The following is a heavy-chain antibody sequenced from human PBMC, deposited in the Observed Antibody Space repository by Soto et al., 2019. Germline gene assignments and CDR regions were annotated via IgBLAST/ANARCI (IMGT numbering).Heavy chain of an antibody. CDR1: SYSISSGFF. Sequence: PSETLSLTCVVSSYSISSGFFWAWIRQPPGKGLEWVGSIYHTGDTHYNPSLRSQVSMSVDTSKNHFSLRLTYLTAADTAVYFCARDTNSLDRWGQGILVTVSS. CDR3: ARDTNSLDR. CDR2: IYHTGDT. D-gene: IGHD2-8*01. J-gene: IGHJ5*02. V-gene: IGHV4-38-2*02.